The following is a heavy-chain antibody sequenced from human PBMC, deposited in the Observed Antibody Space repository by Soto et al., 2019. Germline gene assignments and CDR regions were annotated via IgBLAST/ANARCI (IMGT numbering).Heavy chain of an antibody. CDR1: GFTFSDYY. CDR3: ARSGNNYNRLNY. Sequence: QVQLVESGGGLVKPGGSLRLSYEGSGFTFSDYYISWIRQAPGKGLEWISYSSNSGTCSRYADSMKGRFSISRDNTKNLLYLQMNSLRAEDTAVYYCARSGNNYNRLNYWGQGTPVTVSS. V-gene: IGHV3-11*06. D-gene: IGHD1-1*01. CDR2: SSNSGTCS. J-gene: IGHJ4*02.